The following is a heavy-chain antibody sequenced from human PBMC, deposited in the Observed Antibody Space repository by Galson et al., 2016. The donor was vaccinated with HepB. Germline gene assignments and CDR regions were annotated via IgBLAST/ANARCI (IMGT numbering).Heavy chain of an antibody. D-gene: IGHD2-15*01. V-gene: IGHV4-31*03. CDR1: GGSVSSSTVY. CDR3: ARELVIAATPYMDV. CDR2: IHYSGST. J-gene: IGHJ6*03. Sequence: TLSLTCSVSGGSVSSSTVYWSWIRQHPGKGLEWIGYIHYSGSTYYNPSLRSRVTMSVDTSENQFSLKLNSVTAADTAIYFCARELVIAATPYMDVWGKGISVTVSS.